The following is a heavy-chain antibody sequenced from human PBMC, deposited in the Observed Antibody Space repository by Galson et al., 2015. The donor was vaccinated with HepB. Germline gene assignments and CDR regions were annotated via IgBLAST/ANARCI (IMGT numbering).Heavy chain of an antibody. CDR3: AKGKGAYCDADCNSRVLDY. D-gene: IGHD2-21*02. V-gene: IGHV3-23*01. CDR2: ISSSGDSI. Sequence: SLRLSCAASGFTFSNYAMTWVRQAPGKGLEWVSIISSSGDSIYYAESVKGRFTISRDNSKDTLYLQMNSLRADDTAIYFCAKGKGAYCDADCNSRVLDYWGQGTLVTVSS. J-gene: IGHJ4*02. CDR1: GFTFSNYA.